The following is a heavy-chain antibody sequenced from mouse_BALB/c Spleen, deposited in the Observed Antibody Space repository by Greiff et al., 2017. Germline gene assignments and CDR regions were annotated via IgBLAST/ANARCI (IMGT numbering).Heavy chain of an antibody. CDR3: ARYGNWGYFDV. CDR1: GYSITSGYY. Sequence: ESGPGLVKPSQSLSLTCSVTGYSITSGYYWNWIRQFPGNKLEWMGYISYDGSNNYNPSLKNRISITRDTSKNQFFLKLNSVTTEDTATYYCARYGNWGYFDVWGAGTTVTVSS. CDR2: ISYDGSN. J-gene: IGHJ1*01. D-gene: IGHD2-1*01. V-gene: IGHV3-6*02.